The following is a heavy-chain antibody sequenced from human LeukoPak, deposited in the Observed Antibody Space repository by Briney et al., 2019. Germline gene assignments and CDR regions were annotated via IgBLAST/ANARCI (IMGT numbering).Heavy chain of an antibody. V-gene: IGHV1-2*02. CDR1: GYTFTGYY. CDR2: INPNSGGT. D-gene: IGHD1-26*01. J-gene: IGHJ4*02. Sequence: GASVKVSCKASGYTFTGYYMHWVRQAPGQGLEWMGWINPNSGGTNYAQKFQGRVTMTRDTSISTAYMELSSLRSEDTAVYYCARGISWSDYFDYWGQGTLVTVSS. CDR3: ARGISWSDYFDY.